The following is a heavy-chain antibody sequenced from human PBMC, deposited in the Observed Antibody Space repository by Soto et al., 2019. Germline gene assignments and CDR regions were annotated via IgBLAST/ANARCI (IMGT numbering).Heavy chain of an antibody. Sequence: QVQLVQSGAEVKKPGASVKVSCKASGYTFTSYAMHWVRQAPGQRLEWMGWINAGNGNTKYSQKFQGRVTITRDTSASTAYMELISLRSEVTAVYCCARDLGGWPDYWGQGTLVTVSS. CDR1: GYTFTSYA. CDR2: INAGNGNT. D-gene: IGHD2-15*01. J-gene: IGHJ4*02. V-gene: IGHV1-3*01. CDR3: ARDLGGWPDY.